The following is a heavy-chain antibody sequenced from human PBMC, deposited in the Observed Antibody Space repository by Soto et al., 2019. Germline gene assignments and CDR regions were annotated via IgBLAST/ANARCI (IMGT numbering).Heavy chain of an antibody. CDR3: AKGGDLGNVRFYDN. Sequence: EVQLLESGGGLVQPGGSLRLSCAASGFTFNTYAMSWVRQAPGKGLEWLSALSGSGVDIYYADSVKGRFIISRDNSKNTLYLQMNSLRAEDSALYYCAKGGDLGNVRFYDNWGQGTLVTVSS. D-gene: IGHD3-16*01. CDR1: GFTFNTYA. V-gene: IGHV3-23*01. J-gene: IGHJ4*02. CDR2: LSGSGVDI.